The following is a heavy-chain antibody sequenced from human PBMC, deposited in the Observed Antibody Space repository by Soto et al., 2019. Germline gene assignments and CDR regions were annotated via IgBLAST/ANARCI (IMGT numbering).Heavy chain of an antibody. D-gene: IGHD3-10*01. CDR1: GFTFSSYS. CDR2: ISYSSRYI. Sequence: EVQLVESGGGLVKPGGSLRLSCAASGFTFSSYSMHWVRQAPGKGLEWVSSISYSSRYIYYADSVKGRFTISRDNAKNSLYRKMNSLRAEDTAGYYCARDGIYGSGNYYLFDDWGQGTLVTVSA. V-gene: IGHV3-21*01. J-gene: IGHJ4*02. CDR3: ARDGIYGSGNYYLFDD.